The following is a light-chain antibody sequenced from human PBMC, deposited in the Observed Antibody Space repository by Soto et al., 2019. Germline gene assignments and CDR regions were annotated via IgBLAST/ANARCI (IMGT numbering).Light chain of an antibody. J-gene: IGKJ1*01. CDR1: QRIGTW. CDR3: QHYYTYPYT. V-gene: IGKV1-5*01. CDR2: DAS. Sequence: DMQMTQSPSTRSASVGHSVSIPCRAIQRIGTWLTWYQQKPGKVPKLLIYDASHLTSGVPSRFSGSGSGTEFTLSISSLQPDDFATYYCQHYYTYPYTFGQGTKV.